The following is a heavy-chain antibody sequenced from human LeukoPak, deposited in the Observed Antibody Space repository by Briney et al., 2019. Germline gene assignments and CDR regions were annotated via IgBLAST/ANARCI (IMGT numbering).Heavy chain of an antibody. CDR1: GFTFSAYE. J-gene: IGHJ4*02. V-gene: IGHV3-48*03. CDR2: ISSSGSTI. Sequence: GGSLRLSCAASGFTFSAYEMNWVRQAPGKGLEWVSYISSSGSTIYYADSLKGRFTISRDNAKNLLYLQMNSLRAEDTAVYYCTSKGGALNYFDYWGQGTLVTVSP. D-gene: IGHD1-26*01. CDR3: TSKGGALNYFDY.